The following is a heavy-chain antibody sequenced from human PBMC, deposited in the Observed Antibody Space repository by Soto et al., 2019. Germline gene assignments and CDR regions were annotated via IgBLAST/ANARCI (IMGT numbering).Heavy chain of an antibody. Sequence: PGGSLRLSCSASGFTFNSYAMNWVRQAPGKGLEWVSSISGGGGVTYFADSVKGKFTITRDNSKNTLFLQMNNLRVEDTAVYYCARSFVDAGSYSHWGQGTLVTVSS. D-gene: IGHD3-10*01. V-gene: IGHV3-23*01. CDR2: ISGGGGVT. J-gene: IGHJ4*02. CDR3: ARSFVDAGSYSH. CDR1: GFTFNSYA.